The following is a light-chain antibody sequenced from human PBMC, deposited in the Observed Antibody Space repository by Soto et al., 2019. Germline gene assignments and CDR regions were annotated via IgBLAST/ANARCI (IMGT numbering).Light chain of an antibody. CDR3: QQYNSYST. CDR2: DVS. CDR1: QSINSW. Sequence: DIQMTQSPSTLSASVGDRVTVTCRASQSINSWLAWYQQKPGKAPKLLIYDVSSLGSGVPSRFSGSGSGTELTLTISSLQPDDFATYYCQQYNSYSTFGQGTKVEIK. V-gene: IGKV1-5*01. J-gene: IGKJ1*01.